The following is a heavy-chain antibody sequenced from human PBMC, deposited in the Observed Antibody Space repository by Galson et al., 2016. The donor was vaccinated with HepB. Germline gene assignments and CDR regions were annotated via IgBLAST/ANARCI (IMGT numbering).Heavy chain of an antibody. CDR1: GFSFSNYA. CDR3: AGGSRLKSDAHYFDY. V-gene: IGHV3-30-3*01. J-gene: IGHJ4*02. D-gene: IGHD3-10*01. CDR2: ISYNGGNK. Sequence: SLRLSCAASGFSFSNYAVHWVRQAPGTGLEWVAVISYNGGNKYYAASVKGRFTISRDTSKNTLYLQMNSLTTEDTAMYYCAGGSRLKSDAHYFDYWGPGTLVTVSS.